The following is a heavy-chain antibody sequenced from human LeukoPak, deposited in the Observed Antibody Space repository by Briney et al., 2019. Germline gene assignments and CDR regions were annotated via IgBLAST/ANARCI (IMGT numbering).Heavy chain of an antibody. CDR1: GYTFTRYG. V-gene: IGHV1-18*01. D-gene: IGHD3-22*01. Sequence: ASVEVSCKASGYTFTRYGITWVRQAPGQGLEWMGWISVYNSNTKYAQKLQGRVTMTTETSASTAYMELRSLRSDDTAVYYCARDYSRGDPDYWGQGTLVTVSS. CDR2: ISVYNSNT. J-gene: IGHJ4*02. CDR3: ARDYSRGDPDY.